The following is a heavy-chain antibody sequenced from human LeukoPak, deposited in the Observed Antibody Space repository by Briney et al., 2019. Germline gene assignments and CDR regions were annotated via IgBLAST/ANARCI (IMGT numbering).Heavy chain of an antibody. D-gene: IGHD6-19*01. J-gene: IGHJ4*02. Sequence: GGSLRLSCAASGFTFSSYAMHWVRQAPGKGLEGVAVISYDGSNKYYADSVKGRFTISRDNSKNTLYLQMNSLRAEDTAVYYCARDPNREWLVQDYWGQGTLVTVSS. CDR1: GFTFSSYA. CDR3: ARDPNREWLVQDY. CDR2: ISYDGSNK. V-gene: IGHV3-30*04.